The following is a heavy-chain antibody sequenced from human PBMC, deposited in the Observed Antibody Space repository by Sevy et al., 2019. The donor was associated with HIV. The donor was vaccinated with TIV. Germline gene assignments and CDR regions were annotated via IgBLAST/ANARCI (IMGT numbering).Heavy chain of an antibody. V-gene: IGHV1-2*02. Sequence: ASVKVSCKVSGYTFTVQYIHWVRQAPGQGLEWMGWINPNSGGTNYAQEFQGRVTMTRDTSISTAYMELSGLKSDDTAIYYCARDLRLRGYSYGSSDYWGQGTLVTVSS. CDR1: GYTFTVQY. CDR2: INPNSGGT. J-gene: IGHJ4*02. CDR3: ARDLRLRGYSYGSSDY. D-gene: IGHD5-18*01.